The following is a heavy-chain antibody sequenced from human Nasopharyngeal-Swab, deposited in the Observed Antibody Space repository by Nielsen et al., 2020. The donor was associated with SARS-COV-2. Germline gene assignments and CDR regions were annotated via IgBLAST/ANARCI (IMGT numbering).Heavy chain of an antibody. CDR1: GGAFSTYA. J-gene: IGHJ4*02. CDR3: ARADGDYVPDY. V-gene: IGHV1-69*06. Sequence: SVKVSCKASGGAFSTYAISWVRQAPGHGLEWMGGIIPIFGTANYAQKFQGRVTITADKSTSTAYMELSSLRSEDTAVYYCARADGDYVPDYWGQGTLVTVSS. D-gene: IGHD4-17*01. CDR2: IIPIFGTA.